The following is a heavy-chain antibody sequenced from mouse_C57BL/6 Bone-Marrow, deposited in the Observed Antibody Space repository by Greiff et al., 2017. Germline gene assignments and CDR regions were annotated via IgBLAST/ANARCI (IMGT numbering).Heavy chain of an antibody. CDR1: GFNIKDDY. D-gene: IGHD1-1*01. V-gene: IGHV14-4*01. CDR2: IDPENGDT. Sequence: EVQLQQSGAELVRPGASVKLSCTASGFNIKDDYMHWVKPRPDQGLEWIGWIDPENGDTEYASKFQGKATITADTSSNTAYLQLSSLTSEDTAVYYCTTHYYGSSCVYFDYWGQGTTRTVSS. J-gene: IGHJ2*01. CDR3: TTHYYGSSCVYFDY.